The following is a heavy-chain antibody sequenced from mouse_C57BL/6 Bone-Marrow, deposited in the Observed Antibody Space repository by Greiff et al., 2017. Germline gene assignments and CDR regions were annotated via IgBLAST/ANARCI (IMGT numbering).Heavy chain of an antibody. CDR1: GYTFTSYW. V-gene: IGHV1-64*01. CDR3: ATHYCSSYDWYFDV. Sequence: QVQLQQPGAELVKPGASVKLSCKASGYTFTSYWMHWVKQRPGQGLEWIGMIHPNSGRTNYNEKFKSKATLTVDKSSSTAYMQLSSLPSEDSAVXYCATHYCSSYDWYFDVWGTGTTVTVSS. D-gene: IGHD1-1*01. CDR2: IHPNSGRT. J-gene: IGHJ1*03.